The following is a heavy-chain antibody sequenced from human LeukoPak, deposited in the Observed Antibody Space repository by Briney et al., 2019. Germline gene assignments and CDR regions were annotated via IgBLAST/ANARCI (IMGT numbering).Heavy chain of an antibody. J-gene: IGHJ4*02. CDR1: AVTFTSYW. CDR3: ARTGYDFWSGYIYYLDY. CDR2: IKEDGSEK. Sequence: GGSLRLSCAASAVTFTSYWMSWVRQAPGKGLEWVANIKEDGSEKNYVGSVKGRFTISRDNAKKSLYLQMNSLRAEDTAVYYCARTGYDFWSGYIYYLDYCGQGTLVTVSS. V-gene: IGHV3-7*01. D-gene: IGHD3-3*01.